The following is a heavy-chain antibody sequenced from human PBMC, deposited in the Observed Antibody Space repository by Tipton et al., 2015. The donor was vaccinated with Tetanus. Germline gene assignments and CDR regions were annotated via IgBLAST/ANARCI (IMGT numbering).Heavy chain of an antibody. CDR1: GGSVRGGSYQ. V-gene: IGHV4-61*02. CDR2: TYIRGTT. J-gene: IGHJ5*02. CDR3: ARDRGDTGTVNWFDP. D-gene: IGHD1-1*01. Sequence: TLSLTCTVSGGSVRGGSYQWNWIRQTPGKGLEWIGRTYIRGTTTYNPSLKSRVTISVDTSENQMSLRLTSVTAADTAVYYCARDRGDTGTVNWFDPWGQGTLVTVSS.